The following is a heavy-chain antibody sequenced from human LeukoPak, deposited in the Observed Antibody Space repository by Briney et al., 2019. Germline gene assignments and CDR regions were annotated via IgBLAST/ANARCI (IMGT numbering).Heavy chain of an antibody. V-gene: IGHV1-2*02. CDR2: INPNSGGT. Sequence: ASVKVSCKASGYTFTGYYMHWVRQAPGQGLEWMGWINPNSGGTNYAQKCQGRVTMTRDTSISTAYMELSRLRSDDTAVYYCARVQVRGGSYPFYYYYMDVWGKGTTVTVSS. CDR1: GYTFTGYY. D-gene: IGHD1-26*01. CDR3: ARVQVRGGSYPFYYYYMDV. J-gene: IGHJ6*03.